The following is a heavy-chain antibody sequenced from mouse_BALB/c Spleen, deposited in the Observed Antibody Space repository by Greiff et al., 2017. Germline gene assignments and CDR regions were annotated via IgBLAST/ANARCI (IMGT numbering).Heavy chain of an antibody. J-gene: IGHJ1*01. D-gene: IGHD1-1*01. Sequence: QVQLQQSGAELVKPGASVKLSCKASGYTFTSYWMHWVKQRPGQGLEWIGEINPSNGRTNYNEKFKSKATLTVDKSSSTAYIQLSSLTSEDSAVYYCARSGTVVAKGYFDVWGAGTTVTVSS. CDR1: GYTFTSYW. CDR3: ARSGTVVAKGYFDV. CDR2: INPSNGRT. V-gene: IGHV1S81*02.